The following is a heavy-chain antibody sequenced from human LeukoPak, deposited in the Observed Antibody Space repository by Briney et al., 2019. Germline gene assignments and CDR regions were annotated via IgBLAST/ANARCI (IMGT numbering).Heavy chain of an antibody. D-gene: IGHD3-16*01. V-gene: IGHV4-39*07. Sequence: SETLSLTCTVSGNSISSSSYYWVWIRQPPGKGLEWIGSINYYGKTYYNPSVKSRVTISVGTSKNQFSLMVRSVTAADTAVYYCGRSAGFVHFDHWGQGTLVTVTS. CDR3: GRSAGFVHFDH. CDR1: GNSISSSSYY. J-gene: IGHJ4*02. CDR2: INYYGKT.